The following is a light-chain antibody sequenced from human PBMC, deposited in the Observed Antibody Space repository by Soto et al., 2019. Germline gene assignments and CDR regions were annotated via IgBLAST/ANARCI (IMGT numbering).Light chain of an antibody. V-gene: IGLV2-8*01. CDR3: SSYSGSDNFVV. Sequence: QSVLTQPPSASGSPGQSVTISCAGTSSDVGGYNFVSWYQQHPGKVPKLMIYEVIKRPSGVPDRFSGSKSGNTASLTVSGLHAEDEADYYCSSYSGSDNFVVFGGGTKLT. J-gene: IGLJ2*01. CDR2: EVI. CDR1: SSDVGGYNF.